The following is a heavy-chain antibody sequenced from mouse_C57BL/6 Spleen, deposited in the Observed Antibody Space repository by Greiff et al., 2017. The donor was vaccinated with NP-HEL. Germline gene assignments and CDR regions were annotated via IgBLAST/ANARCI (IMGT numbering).Heavy chain of an antibody. D-gene: IGHD2-10*02. V-gene: IGHV5-6*01. CDR3: ARQGYGNYYYAMDY. CDR2: ISSGGSYT. CDR1: GFTFSSYG. J-gene: IGHJ4*01. Sequence: EVQGVESGGDLVKPGGSLKLSCAASGFTFSSYGMSWVRQTPDKRLEWVATISSGGSYTYYPDSVKGRFTISRDNAKNTLYLQMSSLKSEDTAMYYCARQGYGNYYYAMDYWGQGTSVTVSS.